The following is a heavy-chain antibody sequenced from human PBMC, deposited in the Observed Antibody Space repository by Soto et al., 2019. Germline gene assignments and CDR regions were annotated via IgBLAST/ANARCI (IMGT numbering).Heavy chain of an antibody. CDR3: ARGLSSWSGYQYYFDY. CDR1: GGTFSSYA. J-gene: IGHJ4*02. D-gene: IGHD3-3*01. CDR2: IIPIFGTA. Sequence: VKVSCKASGGTFSSYAISWVRQAPGQGLEWMGGIIPIFGTANYAQKFQGRVTITADESTSTAYMELSSLRSEDTAVYYCARGLSSWSGYQYYFDYWGQGTLVTV. V-gene: IGHV1-69*13.